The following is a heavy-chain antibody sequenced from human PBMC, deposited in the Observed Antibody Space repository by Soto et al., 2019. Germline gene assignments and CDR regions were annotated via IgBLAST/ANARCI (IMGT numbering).Heavy chain of an antibody. CDR1: GDTFKNCV. D-gene: IGHD7-27*01. CDR3: AAELGFGTISAG. V-gene: IGHV1-69*01. CDR2: IIPLCGTT. Sequence: QVQVVQSGVDVRRPGSSVKVSCKASGDTFKNCVISWVRQAPGQGLEWMGGIIPLCGTTAFAQRFKGRLTITTDESTTTAYMELRRLRSGDKSTYYCAAELGFGTISAGWGQGTTVIVS. J-gene: IGHJ6*02.